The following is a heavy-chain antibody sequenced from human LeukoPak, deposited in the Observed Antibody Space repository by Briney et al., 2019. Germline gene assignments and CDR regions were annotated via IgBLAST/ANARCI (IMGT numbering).Heavy chain of an antibody. D-gene: IGHD4/OR15-4a*01. J-gene: IGHJ2*01. CDR3: ARGDQPGAGWYFDL. V-gene: IGHV4-34*01. Sequence: ETLSLTXAVHGGSFRGYYWSWICQRLEKGGGWIAEINHSGSTNYDPSLKSRVTISVDTSKNQFSLKLSSVTAADTAVYYCARGDQPGAGWYFDLWGRGTLVTVSS. CDR1: GGSFRGYY. CDR2: INHSGST.